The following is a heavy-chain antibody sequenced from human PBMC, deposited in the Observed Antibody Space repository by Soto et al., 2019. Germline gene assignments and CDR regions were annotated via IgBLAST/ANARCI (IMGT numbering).Heavy chain of an antibody. J-gene: IGHJ6*02. D-gene: IGHD3-3*01. CDR1: GYSFTSYW. CDR3: ARLSDFWSGYRQNPYYYGMDV. Sequence: GASLKIFCKGSGYSFTSYWISWVRQMPGKGLEWMGRIDPSDSYTNYSPSFQGHVTIPADKSISTAYLQWSSLKASDTAMYYCARLSDFWSGYRQNPYYYGMDVWGQGTTVTVS. CDR2: IDPSDSYT. V-gene: IGHV5-10-1*01.